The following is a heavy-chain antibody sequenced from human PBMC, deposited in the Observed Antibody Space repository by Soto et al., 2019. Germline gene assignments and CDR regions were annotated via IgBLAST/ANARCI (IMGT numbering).Heavy chain of an antibody. V-gene: IGHV4-59*01. Sequence: SETLSLTCSVSGGSISGSYWSWIRQSPGKGLEWLGYVYYTGSTNYSPSLRSRVSISVDTSKNEFSLRLSSVTAADTAVHFCARSVAVPGAHIDYWGQGTQVTVSS. D-gene: IGHD6-19*01. J-gene: IGHJ4*02. CDR2: VYYTGST. CDR1: GGSISGSY. CDR3: ARSVAVPGAHIDY.